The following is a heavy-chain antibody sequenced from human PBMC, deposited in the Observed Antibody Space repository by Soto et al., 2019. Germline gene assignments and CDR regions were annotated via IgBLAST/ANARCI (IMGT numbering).Heavy chain of an antibody. Sequence: GGSLRLSCAASGFTFSSYSMNWVRQAPGKGLEWVSSISSSSSYIYYADSVKGRFTISRDNAKNSLYLQMNSLRAEDTAVYYCARDVVVPAASGPTPSYYTDVWGKGTTVTVSS. D-gene: IGHD2-2*01. CDR1: GFTFSSYS. V-gene: IGHV3-21*01. CDR3: ARDVVVPAASGPTPSYYTDV. CDR2: ISSSSSYI. J-gene: IGHJ6*03.